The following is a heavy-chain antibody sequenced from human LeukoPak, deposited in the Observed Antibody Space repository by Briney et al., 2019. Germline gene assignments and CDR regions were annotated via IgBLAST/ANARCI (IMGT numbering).Heavy chain of an antibody. D-gene: IGHD2-15*01. V-gene: IGHV4-34*01. Sequence: SETLSLICAVYGGSFSGYFWGWVRQPPGKGLEWIGEINHSGSTNYNPSLKSRVTISVDTSKNQFSLKLSSVTAADTAIYYCARSPPTYCSGGSCYYFDYWGQGTLVTVSS. J-gene: IGHJ4*02. CDR1: GGSFSGYF. CDR2: INHSGST. CDR3: ARSPPTYCSGGSCYYFDY.